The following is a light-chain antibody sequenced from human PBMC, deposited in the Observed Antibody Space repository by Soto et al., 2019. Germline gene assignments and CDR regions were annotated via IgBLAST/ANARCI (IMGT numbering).Light chain of an antibody. Sequence: EIQITHSPSTLSAYFGYRVTITCRASQSFSSRLAWYQQKPGKAPNLLIFDTSTLESGVPSRFSGSGSGTEFTLTISSLQPDDFATYYCQQYNNYSPTFGQGTKVDIK. CDR3: QQYNNYSPT. CDR1: QSFSSR. V-gene: IGKV1-5*01. CDR2: DTS. J-gene: IGKJ1*01.